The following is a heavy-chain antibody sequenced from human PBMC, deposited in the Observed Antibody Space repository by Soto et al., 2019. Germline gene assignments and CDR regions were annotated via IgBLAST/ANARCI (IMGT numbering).Heavy chain of an antibody. V-gene: IGHV1-69*13. CDR1: GGTFSSYA. J-gene: IGHJ1*01. Sequence: SVKVSCKASGGTFSSYAISWVRQAPGQGLEWMGGIIPIFGTANYAQKFQGRVTITADESTSTAYMELSSLRAEDTAVYYCARGPHQSFNYYDSSGYQGLQHWGQGTLVTVSS. D-gene: IGHD3-22*01. CDR2: IIPIFGTA. CDR3: ARGPHQSFNYYDSSGYQGLQH.